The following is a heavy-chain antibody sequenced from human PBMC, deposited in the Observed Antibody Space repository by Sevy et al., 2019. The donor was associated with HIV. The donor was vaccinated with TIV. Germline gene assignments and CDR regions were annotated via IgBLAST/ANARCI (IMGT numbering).Heavy chain of an antibody. CDR1: GDSISSYY. D-gene: IGHD6-13*01. CDR2: IYYSGIT. CDR3: ARAIAAPRGMDV. Sequence: SETLSLTCTVSGDSISSYYWSWIRQPPGMGLEWIGYIYYSGITDYNPSLKSRVTISVDTSKNQFSLKLNSVTAADTAVYYCARAIAAPRGMDVWGQRTTVTVSS. V-gene: IGHV4-59*01. J-gene: IGHJ6*02.